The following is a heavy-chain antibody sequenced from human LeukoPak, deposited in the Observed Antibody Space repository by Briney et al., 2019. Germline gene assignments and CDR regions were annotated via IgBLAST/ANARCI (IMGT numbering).Heavy chain of an antibody. V-gene: IGHV4-59*01. CDR1: GGSISSYY. CDR3: ARDPQDALHI. J-gene: IGHJ3*02. CDR2: IYFNGYT. Sequence: SETLSLTCTVSGGSISSYYWSWIRQPPGKVLEWIGYIYFNGYTNYNPSLQSRVTMSVDTSKDQFSLEMRSVTAADTAVYYCARDPQDALHIWGHGIMVTVSS.